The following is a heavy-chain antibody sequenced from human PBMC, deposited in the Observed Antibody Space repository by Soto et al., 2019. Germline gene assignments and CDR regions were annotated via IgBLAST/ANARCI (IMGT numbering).Heavy chain of an antibody. CDR2: IKSKTDGGTT. Sequence: PWWSLRLSCSASVFTFSNAWMSWFRQAPGKGLEWVGRIKSKTDGGTTDYAAPVKGRFTISRDDSKNTLYLQMNSLKTEDTAVYYCTTDEITGTTWRDYYYYGMDVWGQGTTVTVSS. J-gene: IGHJ6*02. V-gene: IGHV3-15*01. CDR3: TTDEITGTTWRDYYYYGMDV. D-gene: IGHD1-7*01. CDR1: VFTFSNAW.